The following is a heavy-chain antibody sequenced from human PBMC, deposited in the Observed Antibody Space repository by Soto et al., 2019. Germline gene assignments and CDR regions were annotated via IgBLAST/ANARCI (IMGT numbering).Heavy chain of an antibody. V-gene: IGHV1-8*01. CDR3: ARAGVHDYGSGNLYY. CDR2: MNPNSGNT. J-gene: IGHJ4*02. D-gene: IGHD3-10*01. CDR1: GYTFTSYD. Sequence: QVQLVQSGAEVKKPGASVKVSCKASGYTFTSYDINWVRQATGQGLEWMGWMNPNSGNTGYAQKFQGRVTMTRNTSLSTAYMERSSLRSEDTAVYYFARAGVHDYGSGNLYYWGQGTLVTFSS.